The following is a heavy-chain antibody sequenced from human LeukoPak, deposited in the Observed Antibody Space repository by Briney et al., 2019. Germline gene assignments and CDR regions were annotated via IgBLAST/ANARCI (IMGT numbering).Heavy chain of an antibody. CDR1: GFTFSSYA. CDR2: ISGSGGST. CDR3: AKGRRGAAAAGRMFDY. D-gene: IGHD6-13*01. J-gene: IGHJ4*02. Sequence: GGSLRLSCAASGFTFSSYAMSWARQAPGKGLEWVSAISGSGGSTYYADSVKGRFTISRDNSKNTLYLQMNSLRAEDTAVYYCAKGRRGAAAAGRMFDYWGQGTLVTVSS. V-gene: IGHV3-23*01.